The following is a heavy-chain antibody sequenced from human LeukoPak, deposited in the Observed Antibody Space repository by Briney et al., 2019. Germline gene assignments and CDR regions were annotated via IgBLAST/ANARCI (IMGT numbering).Heavy chain of an antibody. CDR3: TRRNWGLGAFDI. J-gene: IGHJ3*02. Sequence: PSETLSLTCTVSGGSISSSTYYWGWIRQPPGKGLEWIGTIFYSGSTYYNPSLKSRVTISVDTSKNQFSLNLTSVTAADTAIYFCTRRNWGLGAFDIWGQGTLVAVSS. D-gene: IGHD7-27*01. CDR1: GGSISSSTYY. V-gene: IGHV4-39*07. CDR2: IFYSGST.